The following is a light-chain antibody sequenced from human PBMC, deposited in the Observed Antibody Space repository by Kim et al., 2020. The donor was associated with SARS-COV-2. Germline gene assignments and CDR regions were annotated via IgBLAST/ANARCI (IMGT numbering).Light chain of an antibody. J-gene: IGKJ5*01. CDR2: DAS. V-gene: IGKV3-11*01. CDR3: QQRSNWPPIT. Sequence: SPGKRATLSCRSSQSVSSYLAWYQQKPGQAPRLLIDDASNRATGIPARFSGSGSGTDFTLTSSSLEPEDFAVYYCQQRSNWPPITFGQGTRLEIK. CDR1: QSVSSY.